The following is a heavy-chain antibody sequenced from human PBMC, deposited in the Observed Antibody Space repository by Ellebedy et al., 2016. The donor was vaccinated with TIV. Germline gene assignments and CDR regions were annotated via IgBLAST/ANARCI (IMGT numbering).Heavy chain of an antibody. Sequence: PGGSLRLSCTASGFIVSTNYMSWVRQAPGKGLEWVGGYTNYADSVKGRFTISTHNSRNKLYLQMTNLRTEDTAVYYCAKLIQHTDKGAFDIWGQGTMVTVSS. CDR1: GFIVSTNY. V-gene: IGHV3-53*04. CDR2: GGYT. CDR3: AKLIQHTDKGAFDI. J-gene: IGHJ3*02. D-gene: IGHD2-21*01.